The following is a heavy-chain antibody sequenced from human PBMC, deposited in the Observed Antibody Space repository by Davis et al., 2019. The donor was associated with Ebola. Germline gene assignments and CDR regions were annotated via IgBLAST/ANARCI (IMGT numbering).Heavy chain of an antibody. CDR2: ITPSLGLV. V-gene: IGHV1-69*02. Sequence: AASVKVSCKASGGTFSSYTFSWVRQAPGQGLEWMGRITPSLGLVHGAENFQGRVTITADESATTVSLELSSLRAEDTATYYCATGTGILGSSWLDPWGQGTLVIVSS. J-gene: IGHJ5*02. CDR3: ATGTGILGSSWLDP. D-gene: IGHD2-2*01. CDR1: GGTFSSYT.